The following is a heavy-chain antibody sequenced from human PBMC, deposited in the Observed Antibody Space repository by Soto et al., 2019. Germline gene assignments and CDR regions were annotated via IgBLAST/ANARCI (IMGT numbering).Heavy chain of an antibody. D-gene: IGHD5-12*01. CDR2: IYYSGST. CDR3: TSNLECLRFPHYYYGMDV. V-gene: IGHV4-59*01. Sequence: PSETLSLTCTVSGGSISSYYWSWIRQPPGKGLEWIGYIYYSGSTNYNPSLKSRVTISVDTSKNQFSLKLSSVTAADTAVYYCTSNLECLRFPHYYYGMDVWGQGTTVTVSS. J-gene: IGHJ6*02. CDR1: GGSISSYY.